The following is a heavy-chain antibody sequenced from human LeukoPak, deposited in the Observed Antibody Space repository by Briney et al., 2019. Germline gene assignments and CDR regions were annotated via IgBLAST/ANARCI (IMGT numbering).Heavy chain of an antibody. V-gene: IGHV3-23*01. J-gene: IGHJ4*02. D-gene: IGHD5-24*01. Sequence: GGSLRLSCAASGFTFSSYAMSWVRQAPGKGLEWVSAISGSGGSTYYADSVKGRFTISRDNSKNALYLQMNSLRAEDTAVYYCAKAVEMATIPFDYWGQGTLVTVSS. CDR2: ISGSGGST. CDR1: GFTFSSYA. CDR3: AKAVEMATIPFDY.